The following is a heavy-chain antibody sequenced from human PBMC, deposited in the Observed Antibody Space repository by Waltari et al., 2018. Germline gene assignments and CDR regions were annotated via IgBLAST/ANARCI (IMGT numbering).Heavy chain of an antibody. J-gene: IGHJ4*02. Sequence: QVQLVESGGGVVSPGGSLSLPCAAAGFSIRSDGIRWVRQAPGKGLEWVAFIRYDGSDKYYADSVKGRFTISRDNSKNTLYLQMNSLRAEDTAVYYCAKPTAAAGAVFDYWGQGTLVTVSS. CDR2: IRYDGSDK. D-gene: IGHD6-13*01. V-gene: IGHV3-30*02. CDR1: GFSIRSDG. CDR3: AKPTAAAGAVFDY.